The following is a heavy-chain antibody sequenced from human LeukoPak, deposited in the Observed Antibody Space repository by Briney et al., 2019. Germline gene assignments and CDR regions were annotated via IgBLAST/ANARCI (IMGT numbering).Heavy chain of an antibody. D-gene: IGHD6-19*01. CDR3: ARDSSGPDY. J-gene: IGHJ4*02. Sequence: GGSLRLSCAASGFTFSSYEMNWVRQAPGKGLEWVSYISSSGSTIYYADSVKGRFTISRDNAKNSLFLQMNSLRAEDTAVYFCARDSSGPDYWGQGTLVTVSS. V-gene: IGHV3-48*03. CDR2: ISSSGSTI. CDR1: GFTFSSYE.